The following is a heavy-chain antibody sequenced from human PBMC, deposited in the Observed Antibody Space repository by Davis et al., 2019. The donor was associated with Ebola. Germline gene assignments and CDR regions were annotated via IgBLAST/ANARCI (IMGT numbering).Heavy chain of an antibody. D-gene: IGHD3-10*01. CDR2: INHSGST. Sequence: SETLSLTCAVYGGSFSGYYWSWIRQPPGKGLEWIGEINHSGSTNYNPSLKSRFTISVDTSKNQFSLKLSSVTAADTAVYYCARGRTMLEYWGQGTLVTVSS. J-gene: IGHJ4*02. V-gene: IGHV4-34*01. CDR1: GGSFSGYY. CDR3: ARGRTMLEY.